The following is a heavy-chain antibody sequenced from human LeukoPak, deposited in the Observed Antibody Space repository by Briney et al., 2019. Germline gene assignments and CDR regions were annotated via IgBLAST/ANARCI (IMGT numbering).Heavy chain of an antibody. J-gene: IGHJ4*02. Sequence: GGSLRLSCAASGFTFSSYGMHWVRQAPGKGLEWVAVIWYDGSNKYYADSVKGRFTISRDNSKNTLYLQMNGLRAEDTAVYYCAREVEAEREFDYWGQGTLVTVSS. CDR1: GFTFSSYG. CDR2: IWYDGSNK. CDR3: AREVEAEREFDY. V-gene: IGHV3-33*01.